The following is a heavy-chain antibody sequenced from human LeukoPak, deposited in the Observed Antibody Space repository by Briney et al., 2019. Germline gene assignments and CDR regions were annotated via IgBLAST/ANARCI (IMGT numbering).Heavy chain of an antibody. J-gene: IGHJ4*02. CDR2: IHRNGSP. CDR1: LDSTTSNF. CDR3: AREILGGFNPGAY. D-gene: IGHD1-14*01. V-gene: IGHV4-4*02. Sequence: SETLTLTCTVSLDSTTSNFWSWVRQPPGKGLKWIGEIHRNGSPNYNPSLQSRVTISIDRSRNQIALELSSVTAADTAVYYCAREILGGFNPGAYWGQGTLVTVSS.